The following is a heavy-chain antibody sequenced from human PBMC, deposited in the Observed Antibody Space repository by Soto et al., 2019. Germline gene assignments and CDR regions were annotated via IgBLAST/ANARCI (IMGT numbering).Heavy chain of an antibody. V-gene: IGHV1-46*01. D-gene: IGHD2-2*01. J-gene: IGHJ6*01. CDR1: GYTFTSYY. CDR2: INPSGGST. CDR3: ARSPRAGIVVVPAALSRYGMDV. Sequence: ASVKVSCKASGYTFTSYYMHWVRQAPGQRLEWMGIINPSGGSTSYAQKFQGIVTMTRDTSTSTVYMELSSLRSEDTAVYYCARSPRAGIVVVPAALSRYGMDVWGQGTTVTVSS.